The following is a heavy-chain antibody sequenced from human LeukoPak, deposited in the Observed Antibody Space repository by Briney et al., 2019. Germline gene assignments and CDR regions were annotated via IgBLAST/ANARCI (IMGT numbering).Heavy chain of an antibody. J-gene: IGHJ4*02. V-gene: IGHV1-8*03. D-gene: IGHD5-18*01. CDR2: MNPNSGHT. Sequence: GASVKVSCKASGYTFTSYDINWVRQATGQGLEWMGWMNPNSGHTGYAQKFQGRVTITRNTSISTAYMELRSLRSDDTAVYYCARVAGSSYGREYFDYWGQGTLVTVSS. CDR1: GYTFTSYD. CDR3: ARVAGSSYGREYFDY.